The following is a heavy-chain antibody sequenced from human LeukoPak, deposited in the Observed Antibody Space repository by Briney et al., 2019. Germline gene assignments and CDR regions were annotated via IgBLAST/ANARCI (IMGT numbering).Heavy chain of an antibody. CDR2: ILYDGSDK. CDR3: ARQNYFDSSGYYGAFDF. V-gene: IGHV3-30*04. J-gene: IGHJ3*01. D-gene: IGHD3-22*01. Sequence: PGVSLTLSCAASGFTFSIYGVLWLRQARGKGRQGVTLILYDGSDKYYAESQKGRFTISRDNSKNTLFLQMNSLIVEDTAVYYCARQNYFDSSGYYGAFDFWGQGTMVTVSS. CDR1: GFTFSIYG.